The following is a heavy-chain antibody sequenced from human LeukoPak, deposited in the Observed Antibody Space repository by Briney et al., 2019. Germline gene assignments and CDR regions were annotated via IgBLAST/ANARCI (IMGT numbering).Heavy chain of an antibody. Sequence: AETLSLTCTVTGDSMGTYYWRFIRQPAGKGLEWIERIHTSGTTWYNASLKSRVTMSIDESNNQFSLRLTSVTAADTAVFYCARVDYYAGGGGNRFDPWGQG. CDR1: GDSMGTYY. CDR2: IHTSGTT. V-gene: IGHV4-4*07. J-gene: IGHJ5*02. CDR3: ARVDYYAGGGGNRFDP. D-gene: IGHD1-26*01.